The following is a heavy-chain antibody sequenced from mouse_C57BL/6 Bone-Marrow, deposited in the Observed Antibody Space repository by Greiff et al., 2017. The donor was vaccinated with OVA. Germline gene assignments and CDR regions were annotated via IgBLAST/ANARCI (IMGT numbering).Heavy chain of an antibody. Sequence: QVQLQQSGPELVKPGASVKISCKASGYAFSSSWMNWVKQRPGKGLEWIGRIYPGDGDTNYNGKFKGKATLTADKSSSPAYMQLSSLTSEDSTVYFCARHVDCYYASSFDYWGQGTTLTVSS. CDR2: IYPGDGDT. CDR3: ARHVDCYYASSFDY. D-gene: IGHD2-3*01. J-gene: IGHJ2*01. V-gene: IGHV1-82*01. CDR1: GYAFSSSW.